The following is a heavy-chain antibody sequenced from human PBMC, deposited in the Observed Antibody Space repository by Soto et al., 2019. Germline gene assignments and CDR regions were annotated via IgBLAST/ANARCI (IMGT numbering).Heavy chain of an antibody. CDR3: ARLGGRSCSSTSCYGRPRKNYYYYYYMNV. CDR1: GGSISSYY. CDR2: IYYSGST. Sequence: SETLSLTCTVSGGSISSYYWSWIRQPPGKGLEWIGYIYYSGSTNYNPSLKSRVTISVDTSKNQFSLKLSSVTAADTAVYYCARLGGRSCSSTSCYGRPRKNYYYYYYMNVWGKGTTVTVSS. J-gene: IGHJ6*03. V-gene: IGHV4-59*01. D-gene: IGHD2-2*01.